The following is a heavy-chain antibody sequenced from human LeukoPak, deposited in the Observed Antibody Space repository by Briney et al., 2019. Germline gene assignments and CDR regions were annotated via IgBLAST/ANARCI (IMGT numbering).Heavy chain of an antibody. D-gene: IGHD1-26*01. V-gene: IGHV4-39*07. CDR2: INHSGST. Sequence: SETLSLTCTISGGSISSGSYYWSWIRQPPGKGLEWIGEINHSGSTNYNPSLKSRVTISVDTSKNQFSLKLSSVTAADTAVYYCARGGTVRNGMDVWGQGTTVTVSS. CDR3: ARGGTVRNGMDV. CDR1: GGSISSGSYY. J-gene: IGHJ6*02.